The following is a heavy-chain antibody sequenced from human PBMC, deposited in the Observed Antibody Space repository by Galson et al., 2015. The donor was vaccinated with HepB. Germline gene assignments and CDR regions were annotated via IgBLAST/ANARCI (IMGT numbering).Heavy chain of an antibody. V-gene: IGHV3-7*01. J-gene: IGHJ4*02. CDR3: ARGGFPPNY. CDR1: GFTFSSFW. CDR2: IIQDVMDK. Sequence: SLRLSCAASGFTFSSFWMSWVRQAPGKGLEWGANIIQDVMDKYYLDSVKGRFTISRDNAKNSLYLQMNSLRAEDTALYYCARGGFPPNYWGQGTLVTVSS. D-gene: IGHD3-22*01.